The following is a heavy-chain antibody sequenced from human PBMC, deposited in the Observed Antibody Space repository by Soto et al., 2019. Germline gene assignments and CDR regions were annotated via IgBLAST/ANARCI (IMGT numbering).Heavy chain of an antibody. Sequence: GGSLRLSCAASGFTFSTYWMHWVRQAPGKGPVWVSRINNDGSSTNYADSVKGRFAILRDNAKNTLYLQMNSLRAEDTAVYYCARDNWNSNWGQGTLVTVSS. J-gene: IGHJ4*02. CDR2: INNDGSST. CDR3: ARDNWNSN. D-gene: IGHD1-20*01. CDR1: GFTFSTYW. V-gene: IGHV3-74*01.